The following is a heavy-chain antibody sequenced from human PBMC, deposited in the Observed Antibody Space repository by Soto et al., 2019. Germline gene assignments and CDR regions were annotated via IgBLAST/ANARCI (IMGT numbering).Heavy chain of an antibody. D-gene: IGHD3-16*02. J-gene: IGHJ6*03. Sequence: EVQLVESGGGLVQPGGSLRLSCAASGFTFSSYSMNWVRQAPGKGLEWVSYISSSSRTIYYADSVKGRFTISRDNAKNSLFLQMNSLRAEDTAVYYCARLPWLGDYIWGSYRRYMDVWGKGTTVTVSS. CDR1: GFTFSSYS. V-gene: IGHV3-48*01. CDR3: ARLPWLGDYIWGSYRRYMDV. CDR2: ISSSSRTI.